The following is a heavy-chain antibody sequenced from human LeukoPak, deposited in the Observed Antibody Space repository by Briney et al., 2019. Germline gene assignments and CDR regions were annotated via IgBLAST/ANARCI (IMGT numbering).Heavy chain of an antibody. J-gene: IGHJ4*02. CDR3: VHRGSGSFSY. CDR2: IYWNDDK. D-gene: IGHD1-26*01. V-gene: IGHV2-5*01. CDR1: GFSLSTSGVG. Sequence: SGPTLVNPTQTLTLTCTFSGFSLSTSGVGVGWIRQPPGKALEWLAVIYWNDDKRYSPSLKSSLTITKDTSKNQVVLEVTNMDPVDTATYYCVHRGSGSFSYWGQGTLVTVSS.